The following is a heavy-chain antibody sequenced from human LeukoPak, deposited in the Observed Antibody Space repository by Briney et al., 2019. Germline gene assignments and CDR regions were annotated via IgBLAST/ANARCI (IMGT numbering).Heavy chain of an antibody. Sequence: GGSLRLSCAASGFTFSSYAMSWVRQAPGKGLEWVSGISGSARSTYYTDSVKGRFTISRDNSKNTLSVQMNSLRAEDTAVYYCAKGRYYYGSGSYLDVWGKGTTVTVSS. D-gene: IGHD3-10*01. CDR2: ISGSARST. CDR3: AKGRYYYGSGSYLDV. V-gene: IGHV3-23*01. J-gene: IGHJ6*03. CDR1: GFTFSSYA.